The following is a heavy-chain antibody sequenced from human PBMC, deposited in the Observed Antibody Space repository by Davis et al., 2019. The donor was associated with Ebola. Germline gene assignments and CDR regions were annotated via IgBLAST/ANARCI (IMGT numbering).Heavy chain of an antibody. J-gene: IGHJ3*02. D-gene: IGHD6-13*01. CDR2: ISSSGSTI. CDR1: GFTFSDYY. CDR3: ARDRGSAAGRSGAFDI. V-gene: IGHV3-11*04. Sequence: GESLKISCAASGFTFSDYYMSWIRQAPGKGLEWVSYISSSGSTIYYADSVKGRFTISRDNAKNSLYLQMNSLRAEDTAVYYCARDRGSAAGRSGAFDIWGQGTMDTVSS.